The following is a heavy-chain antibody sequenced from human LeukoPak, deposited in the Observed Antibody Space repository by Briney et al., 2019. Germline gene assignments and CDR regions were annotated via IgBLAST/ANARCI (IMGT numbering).Heavy chain of an antibody. V-gene: IGHV3-23*01. CDR1: GFTFSEYL. J-gene: IGHJ4*02. CDR3: AKDWYDY. D-gene: IGHD3-3*01. Sequence: GGSLRLSCVASGFTFSEYLMIWVRQAPGEGLEYVSVFSDVTHHADSVKGRFTISRDNSKNTLYLQMNSLRVEDTAIYYCAKDWYDYWGQGTLVTVSS. CDR2: FSDVT.